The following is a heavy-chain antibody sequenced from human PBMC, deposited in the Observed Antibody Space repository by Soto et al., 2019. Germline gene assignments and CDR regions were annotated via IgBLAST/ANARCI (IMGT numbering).Heavy chain of an antibody. Sequence: SETLSLTCAVYGGPFSGYYWSWIRQPPGKGLEWIGEINHSGSTNYNPSLKSRVTISVDTSKNQFSLKLSSVTAADTAVYYCARSMYSTSAQLYYGMDVWGQGTTVTVSS. CDR2: INHSGST. CDR3: ARSMYSTSAQLYYGMDV. J-gene: IGHJ6*02. V-gene: IGHV4-34*01. D-gene: IGHD6-6*01. CDR1: GGPFSGYY.